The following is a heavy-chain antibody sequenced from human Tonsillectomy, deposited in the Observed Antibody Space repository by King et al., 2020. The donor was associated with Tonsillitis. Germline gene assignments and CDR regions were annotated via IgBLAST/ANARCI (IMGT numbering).Heavy chain of an antibody. D-gene: IGHD5-24*01. CDR3: ARDRGEMATLDY. J-gene: IGHJ4*02. Sequence: VQLVESGGGVVQPGRSLRLSCAASGFTFSSYGMHWVRQAPGKGLEGVAVIWYDGSNKYYADSVKGRFTISRDNSKNTLYLQMNSLRAEDTAVYYCARDRGEMATLDYWGQGTLVTVSS. CDR1: GFTFSSYG. V-gene: IGHV3-33*01. CDR2: IWYDGSNK.